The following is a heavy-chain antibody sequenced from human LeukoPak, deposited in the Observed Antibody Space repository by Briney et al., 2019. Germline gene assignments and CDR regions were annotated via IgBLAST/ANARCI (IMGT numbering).Heavy chain of an antibody. CDR2: IYSGGST. D-gene: IGHD2-2*01. CDR1: GFTVSSNY. CDR3: ARDGACSSTSCSPPYFDY. Sequence: GGSLRLSCAASGFTVSSNYMSWVRQAPGKGLEWVSVIYSGGSTYYADSVKGRFTISRDNSKNTLYLQMNSLRAEDTAVYYCARDGACSSTSCSPPYFDYWGQGTLVTVSS. V-gene: IGHV3-53*01. J-gene: IGHJ4*02.